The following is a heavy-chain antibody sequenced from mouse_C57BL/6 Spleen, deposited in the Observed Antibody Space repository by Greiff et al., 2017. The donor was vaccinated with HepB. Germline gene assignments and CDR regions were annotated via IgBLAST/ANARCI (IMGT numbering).Heavy chain of an antibody. CDR3: TVDSSGWGYAMDY. CDR2: IRLKSDNYAT. CDR1: GFTFSNYW. J-gene: IGHJ4*01. V-gene: IGHV6-3*01. D-gene: IGHD3-2*02. Sequence: EVQLQESGGGLVQPGGSMKLSCVASGFTFSNYWMNWVRQSPEKGLEWVAQIRLKSDNYATHYAESVKGRFTISRDDSKSSVYLQMNNLRAEDTGIYYCTVDSSGWGYAMDYWGQGTSVTVSS.